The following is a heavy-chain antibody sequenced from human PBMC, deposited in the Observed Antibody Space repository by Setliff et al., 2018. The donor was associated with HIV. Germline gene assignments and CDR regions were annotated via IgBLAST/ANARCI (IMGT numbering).Heavy chain of an antibody. D-gene: IGHD3-10*01. CDR2: INHSEIT. CDR3: AGKGVDLYFGVDAFDM. J-gene: IGHJ3*02. CDR1: GESFSNYY. Sequence: SETLSLTCAVYGESFSNYYWSWIRQTPGEGPEWIGEINHSEITKYNPSLESRVTISLDTSKNQFSLKLTSVAAADTSVYYCAGKGVDLYFGVDAFDMWGQGTMVTVSS. V-gene: IGHV4-34*01.